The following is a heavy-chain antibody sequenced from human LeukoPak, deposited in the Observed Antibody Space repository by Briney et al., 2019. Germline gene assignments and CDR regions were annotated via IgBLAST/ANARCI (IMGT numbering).Heavy chain of an antibody. J-gene: IGHJ4*02. D-gene: IGHD2-8*01. V-gene: IGHV3-74*01. Sequence: GGSLRLSCAASGFTFSHYWMHWVRQRPGEGLVWVSEINGDGTSAGYADSVRGRFTVSRDNAKNTLYLHMNSLRAEDTAIYFCARDQMGATPIDYWGQGTVVTVSS. CDR3: ARDQMGATPIDY. CDR2: INGDGTSA. CDR1: GFTFSHYW.